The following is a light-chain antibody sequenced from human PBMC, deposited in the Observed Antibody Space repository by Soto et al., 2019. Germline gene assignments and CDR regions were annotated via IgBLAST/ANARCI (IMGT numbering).Light chain of an antibody. J-gene: IGKJ2*01. V-gene: IGKV3-11*01. Sequence: EIVLTQSPATLSLSPGERATLSCRASQSVSWYLAWYQQKPGQAPRLLIYDASKRAAGIPARFSGSGSETAFTLTISSLAPEDFAVYYCQQRHHWLRTFGQGTKVEIK. CDR3: QQRHHWLRT. CDR2: DAS. CDR1: QSVSWY.